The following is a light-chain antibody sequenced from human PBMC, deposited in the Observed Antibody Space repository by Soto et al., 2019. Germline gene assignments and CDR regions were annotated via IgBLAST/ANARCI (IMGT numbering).Light chain of an antibody. Sequence: QSALTQPASVSGSPGQSITISCTGTSGYIGSYNRVSLYQQHPGKAPKLIIYEVTDRPSGVSNRFSGSKSGNTASLTISGLQAEDEAEYYCSSYTNINTRACVFGTGTKVTVL. V-gene: IGLV2-14*01. CDR2: EVT. CDR3: SSYTNINTRACV. CDR1: SGYIGSYNR. J-gene: IGLJ1*01.